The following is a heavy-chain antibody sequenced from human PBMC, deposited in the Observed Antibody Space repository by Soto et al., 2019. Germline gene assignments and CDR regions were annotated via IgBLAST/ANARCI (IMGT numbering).Heavy chain of an antibody. V-gene: IGHV4-31*03. Sequence: QVQLQESGPGLVKPSQTLALTCTVTGGSISSGGYYWNCIRQHPGKGLEWIGYIYYIGSTYYNPSLKSRVTISLDTSTNQFSMSLSSVTAADTDVYYCARSVFPWGQGTLVTVSS. CDR2: IYYIGST. CDR3: ARSVFP. CDR1: GGSISSGGYY. J-gene: IGHJ5*02.